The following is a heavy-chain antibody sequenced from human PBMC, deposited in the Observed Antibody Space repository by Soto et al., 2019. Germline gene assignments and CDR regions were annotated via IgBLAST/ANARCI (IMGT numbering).Heavy chain of an antibody. Sequence: PGGSLRLSCEASGFSFNNFYMNWIRQAPGKGLEWVSYISYGGTAIFYADSVKGRFTISRDNAKNSVYLQMNSLSADDTAVYYCARGTPTGVTPVDYWGQGTLVSVSP. D-gene: IGHD4-4*01. CDR1: GFSFNNFY. V-gene: IGHV3-11*01. J-gene: IGHJ4*02. CDR2: ISYGGTAI. CDR3: ARGTPTGVTPVDY.